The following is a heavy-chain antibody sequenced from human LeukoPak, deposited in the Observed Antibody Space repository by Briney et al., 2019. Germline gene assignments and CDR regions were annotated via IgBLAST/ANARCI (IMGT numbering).Heavy chain of an antibody. Sequence: GGSLRLSCAASGFTVSSNYMSWVRQAPGEGLEWVSVIYSGGSTYYADSVKGRFTISRDNSKNTLYLQMNSLRAEDTAVYYCARGWRWLQLSGDYYYMDVWGKGTTVTVSS. CDR1: GFTVSSNY. J-gene: IGHJ6*03. CDR3: ARGWRWLQLSGDYYYMDV. V-gene: IGHV3-53*01. CDR2: IYSGGST. D-gene: IGHD5-24*01.